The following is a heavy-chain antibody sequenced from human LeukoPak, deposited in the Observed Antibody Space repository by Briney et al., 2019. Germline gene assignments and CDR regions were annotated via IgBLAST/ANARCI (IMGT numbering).Heavy chain of an antibody. Sequence: GGSLRLSCAASGFTFSSYSMNWVRQAPGKGLEWVSSISSSSSYIYYADSVKGRFTISRDNAKNSLYLQMSSLRSENTAVYYCADGDGMDVWGQGTTVTVSS. J-gene: IGHJ6*02. CDR1: GFTFSSYS. CDR3: ADGDGMDV. CDR2: ISSSSSYI. D-gene: IGHD4-17*01. V-gene: IGHV3-21*04.